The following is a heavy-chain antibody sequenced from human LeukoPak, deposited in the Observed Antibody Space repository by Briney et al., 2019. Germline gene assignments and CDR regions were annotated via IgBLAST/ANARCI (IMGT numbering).Heavy chain of an antibody. CDR1: GGSFSNYY. J-gene: IGHJ6*02. V-gene: IGHV4-4*07. D-gene: IGHD1-14*01. CDR2: IYTGGST. Sequence: KPSETLSLTCTVSGGSFSNYYWSWIRQPAGKGLEWIGRIYTGGSTNYNPSVKSRVTMSVDTSNNQFSLKLTSVTAADTAVYYCARQPPQYYGMDVWGQGTTVTVSS. CDR3: ARQPPQYYGMDV.